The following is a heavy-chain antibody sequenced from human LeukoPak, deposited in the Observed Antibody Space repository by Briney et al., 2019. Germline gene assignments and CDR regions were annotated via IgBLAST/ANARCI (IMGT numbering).Heavy chain of an antibody. D-gene: IGHD3-10*01. CDR3: ARGKITMVRGEDGFDI. V-gene: IGHV4-34*01. CDR1: GGSFSGYY. Sequence: SETLSLTCAVYGGSFSGYYRSWIRQSPGKGLEWIGEINHTGSTNYNPSLKSRVTISIDTSKKQFSLRLSSVTAADTAVYYCARGKITMVRGEDGFDIWGQGTMVTVST. CDR2: INHTGST. J-gene: IGHJ3*02.